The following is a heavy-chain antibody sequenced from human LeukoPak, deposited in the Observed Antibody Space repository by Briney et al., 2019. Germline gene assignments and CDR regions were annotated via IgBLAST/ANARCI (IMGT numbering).Heavy chain of an antibody. CDR1: VGSISCYY. V-gene: IGHV4-4*07. Sequence: PSETLSLTCTVSVGSISCYYWIWSRQPAGKGLEWIGRIFTSGSTNYNPSPKSRVTISVDKSKNQFSLRLSSVTAADTAIYYCARQAGITMINYYYYYMDVWGKGTTVTVS. D-gene: IGHD3-22*01. J-gene: IGHJ6*03. CDR2: IFTSGST. CDR3: ARQAGITMINYYYYYMDV.